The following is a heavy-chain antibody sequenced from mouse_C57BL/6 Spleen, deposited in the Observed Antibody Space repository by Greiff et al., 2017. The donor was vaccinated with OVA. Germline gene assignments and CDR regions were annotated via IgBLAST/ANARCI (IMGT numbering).Heavy chain of an antibody. V-gene: IGHV5-12*01. CDR2: LSNGGGST. D-gene: IGHD2-5*01. J-gene: IGHJ1*03. Sequence: DVKLQESGGGLVQPGGSLKLSCAASGFTFSDYYMYWVRQPPEKRLEWVAYLSNGGGSTYYPETVKGRFTISRDNAKNSLYLQMSRLKSKDTAMYYSARRGSNGDFDVWGTGTTVTVSS. CDR1: GFTFSDYY. CDR3: ARRGSNGDFDV.